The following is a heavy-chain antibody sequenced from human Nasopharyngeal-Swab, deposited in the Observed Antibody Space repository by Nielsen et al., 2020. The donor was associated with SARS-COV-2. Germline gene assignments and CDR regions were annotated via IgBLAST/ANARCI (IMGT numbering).Heavy chain of an antibody. J-gene: IGHJ4*02. D-gene: IGHD1-14*01. CDR2: IGSSGSSR. Sequence: WIRQPPGKGLEWVSRIGSSGSSRDYADSVKGRFTISRDNAKNSLYLQMNSLRGEDTAVYDWAREPPDSEDKEDGGQGTMVTVSS. V-gene: IGHV3-48*03. CDR3: AREPPDSEDKED.